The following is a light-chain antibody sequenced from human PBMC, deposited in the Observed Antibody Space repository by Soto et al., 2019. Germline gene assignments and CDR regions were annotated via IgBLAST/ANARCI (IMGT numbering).Light chain of an antibody. CDR3: QQYVSSPYT. J-gene: IGKJ2*01. CDR2: GTF. Sequence: IVLTQSPGTLSFSPGERATLSCRASQSVSSNYLAWYQQKPGQPPRLLLYGTFSRATGVPDRFSGSGSGTDLTLTINRLEPEDFAVYYCQQYVSSPYTFGQGTRLEIK. V-gene: IGKV3-20*01. CDR1: QSVSSNY.